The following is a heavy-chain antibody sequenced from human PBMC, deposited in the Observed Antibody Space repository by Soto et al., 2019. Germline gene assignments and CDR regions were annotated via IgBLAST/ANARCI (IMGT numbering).Heavy chain of an antibody. CDR3: ARGFGSAVYASHFDY. D-gene: IGHD3-16*01. CDR1: GFTFTTYG. CDR2: TWHDGSVG. J-gene: IGHJ4*02. Sequence: QVQLMESGGGVVQPGTSLRLSCVASGFTFTTYGMHWVRQAPGEGLEWLAVTWHDGSVGYYADSVRGRLTISRDNYKNTLYLQINSLSADDTAVYYCARGFGSAVYASHFDYWGQGTPVTVSS. V-gene: IGHV3-33*01.